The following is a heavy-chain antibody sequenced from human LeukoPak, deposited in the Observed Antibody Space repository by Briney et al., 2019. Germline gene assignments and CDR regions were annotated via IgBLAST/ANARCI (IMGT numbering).Heavy chain of an antibody. CDR3: AKDGALYRSGGSCHGYYYYGMDV. CDR2: ISYDGSNK. Sequence: GRSLRLSCAASGFTFSSYGMHWVRQAPGKGLEWVAVISYDGSNKYYADSVKGRFTISRDNSKNTLYLQMNSLRAEDTAVYYCAKDGALYRSGGSCHGYYYYGMDVWGQGTTVTVSS. CDR1: GFTFSSYG. V-gene: IGHV3-30*18. J-gene: IGHJ6*02. D-gene: IGHD2-15*01.